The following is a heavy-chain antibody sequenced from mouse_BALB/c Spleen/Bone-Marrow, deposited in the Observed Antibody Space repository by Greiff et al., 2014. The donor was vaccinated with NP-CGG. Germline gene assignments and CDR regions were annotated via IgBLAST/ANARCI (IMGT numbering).Heavy chain of an antibody. CDR2: IYPGDGDT. V-gene: IGHV1-87*01. CDR1: GYTFSSYW. J-gene: IGHJ3*01. CDR3: ARGAYYRYDGFAY. D-gene: IGHD2-14*01. Sequence: SGAELARPGASVKLSCKASGYTFSSYWMQWVKQRPGQGLEWIGSIYPGDGDTRYTQKFKGKATLTADKSSSTAYVQLSSLASEDSAVYYCARGAYYRYDGFAYWGQGTLVTVSA.